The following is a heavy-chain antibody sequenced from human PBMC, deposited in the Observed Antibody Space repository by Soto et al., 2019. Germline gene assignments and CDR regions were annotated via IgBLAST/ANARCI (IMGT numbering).Heavy chain of an antibody. J-gene: IGHJ4*02. CDR2: IKEDGSQI. Sequence: DVQLVESGGGLVQPGGSLRLSCTASGLIFSNYWMTWVRQARGKGPEWVANIKEDGSQIDYVDSVKGRFTVSRDNAKNSVYLQMNTLTVEDTAIYYCARGGSDSSWYWRDWGQGALVTVSS. D-gene: IGHD6-13*01. CDR1: GLIFSNYW. CDR3: ARGGSDSSWYWRD. V-gene: IGHV3-7*04.